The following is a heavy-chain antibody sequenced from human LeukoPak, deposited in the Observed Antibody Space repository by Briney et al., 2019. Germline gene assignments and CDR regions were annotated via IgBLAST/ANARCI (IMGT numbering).Heavy chain of an antibody. J-gene: IGHJ4*02. V-gene: IGHV3-30-3*01. CDR2: ISYDGSNK. CDR1: GFTFSSYA. D-gene: IGHD6-6*01. CDR3: ARGSPYMSSIAARLGIGDY. Sequence: GGSLRLSCAASGFTFSSYAMHWVRQAPGKGLEWVAVISYDGSNKYYADSVKGRFTISRDNSKNTLYLQMNSLRAEDTAVYYCARGSPYMSSIAARLGIGDYWGQGTLVTVSS.